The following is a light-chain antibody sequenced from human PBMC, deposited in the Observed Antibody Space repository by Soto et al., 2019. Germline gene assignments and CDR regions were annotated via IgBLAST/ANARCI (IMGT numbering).Light chain of an antibody. J-gene: IGKJ1*01. Sequence: PGEGATLSCRASQSVGNYLAWYEQKPGLAPRLLIYEASTRAPGTPDRFSGSGSGTDFTLTVSRLEPEDFAVYYCQQYGRSVGFGQGTKVDIK. V-gene: IGKV3-20*01. CDR1: QSVGNY. CDR3: QQYGRSVG. CDR2: EAS.